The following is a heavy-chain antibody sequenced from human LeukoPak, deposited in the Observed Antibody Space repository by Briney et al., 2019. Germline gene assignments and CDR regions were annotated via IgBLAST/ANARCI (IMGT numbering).Heavy chain of an antibody. J-gene: IGHJ4*02. Sequence: SETLSLTCTVSGGSISSYYWSWIQQPPGKGLEWIGYIYYSGSTNYNPSLKSRVTISVDTSKNQFSLKLSSVTAADTAVYYCAREDCSSTSCYCLNWGQGTLVTVSS. CDR3: AREDCSSTSCYCLN. D-gene: IGHD2-2*01. V-gene: IGHV4-59*01. CDR2: IYYSGST. CDR1: GGSISSYY.